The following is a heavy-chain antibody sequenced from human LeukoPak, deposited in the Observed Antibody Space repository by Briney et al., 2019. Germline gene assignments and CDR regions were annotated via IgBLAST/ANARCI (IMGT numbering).Heavy chain of an antibody. CDR3: ARVYYHDNSATIKYFDS. J-gene: IGHJ4*02. CDR2: IYYSGST. CDR1: GGSISSSSYY. V-gene: IGHV4-39*07. Sequence: PSETLSLTCTVSGGSISSSSYYWGWIRQPPGKGLEWIGSIYYSGSTYYNPSLQSRLTISVDTSKNQFSLKLSAVTAADTAVYYCARVYYHDNSATIKYFDSWGQGTLVAVSS. D-gene: IGHD3-22*01.